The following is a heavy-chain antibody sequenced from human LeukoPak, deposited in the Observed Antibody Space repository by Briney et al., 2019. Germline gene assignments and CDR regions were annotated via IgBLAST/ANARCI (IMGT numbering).Heavy chain of an antibody. Sequence: PGRSLRLSCAASGLTFSSYGMHWVRQAPGKGLEWVVVISYDGSNKYYADSVKGRFTISRDNSKNTLYLQMNSLRAEDTAVYYCAKCPNPLLWFGELCDYWGQGTLVTVSS. D-gene: IGHD3-10*01. CDR1: GLTFSSYG. J-gene: IGHJ4*02. V-gene: IGHV3-30*18. CDR2: ISYDGSNK. CDR3: AKCPNPLLWFGELCDY.